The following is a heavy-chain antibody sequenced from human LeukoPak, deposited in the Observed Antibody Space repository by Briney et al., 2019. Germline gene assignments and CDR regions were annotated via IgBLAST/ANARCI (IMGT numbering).Heavy chain of an antibody. V-gene: IGHV1-2*06. Sequence: GASVTVSFTASGYTFTGYYMHWVRQAPGQGLEWMGRINPNSGGTNYAQKFQGRVTMTRDTSISTAYMELSRLRSDDTAVYYCALIGATIDYWGQGTLVTVSS. J-gene: IGHJ4*02. CDR3: ALIGATIDY. CDR2: INPNSGGT. CDR1: GYTFTGYY. D-gene: IGHD1-26*01.